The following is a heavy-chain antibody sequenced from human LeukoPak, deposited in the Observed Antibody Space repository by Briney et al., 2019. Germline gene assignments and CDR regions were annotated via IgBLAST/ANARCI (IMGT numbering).Heavy chain of an antibody. V-gene: IGHV3-15*01. CDR2: IKSKTDGGTT. Sequence: GGSLRLSCAASGFTFSNAWMSWVRQAPGKGLEWVGRIKSKTDGGTTDYAAPVKGRFTISRDDSKNTLYLQMNSLKTEDTAVYYCTTEDTMVRGVSLFGGQGTLVTVSS. CDR1: GFTFSNAW. CDR3: TTEDTMVRGVSLF. D-gene: IGHD3-10*01. J-gene: IGHJ4*02.